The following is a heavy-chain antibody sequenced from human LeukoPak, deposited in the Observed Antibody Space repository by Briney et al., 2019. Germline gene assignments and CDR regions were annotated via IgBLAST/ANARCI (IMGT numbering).Heavy chain of an antibody. V-gene: IGHV3-21*01. CDR2: ISSSSSYI. D-gene: IGHD6-19*01. Sequence: GGSLRLSCADSGFTFSSYSMNWVRQAPGKGLEWVSSISSSSSYIYYADSVKGRFTISRDNAKNSLYLQMNSLRAEDTAVYYCARPYSSGLDAFDIWGQGTMVTVSS. J-gene: IGHJ3*02. CDR3: ARPYSSGLDAFDI. CDR1: GFTFSSYS.